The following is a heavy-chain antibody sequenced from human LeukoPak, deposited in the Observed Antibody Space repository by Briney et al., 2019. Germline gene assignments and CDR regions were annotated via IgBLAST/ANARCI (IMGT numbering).Heavy chain of an antibody. CDR3: ARSPSITGTTIGFGLVPGFDY. Sequence: SETVSLTCTVSGGSISSSSYYWGWIRQPPGKGLEWIGSIYYSGSTYYNPSLKSRVTISVDTSKNQFSLKLSSVTAADTAVYYCARSPSITGTTIGFGLVPGFDYWGQGTPVTVSS. CDR1: GGSISSSSYY. J-gene: IGHJ4*02. V-gene: IGHV4-39*01. D-gene: IGHD1-7*01. CDR2: IYYSGST.